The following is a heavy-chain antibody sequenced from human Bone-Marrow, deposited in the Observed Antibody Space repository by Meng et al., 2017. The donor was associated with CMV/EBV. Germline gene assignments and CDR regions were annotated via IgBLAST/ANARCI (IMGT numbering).Heavy chain of an antibody. J-gene: IGHJ6*02. CDR3: ARGDFDFWSGYYTGAVYGMDV. CDR2: ISYDGSNK. CDR1: GFTFSSYA. D-gene: IGHD3-3*01. Sequence: GGSLRLSCAASGFTFSSYAMHWVRQAPGKGLEWVAVISYDGSNKYYADSVKGRFTISRDNSKNTLYLQMNSLRAEDTAVYYCARGDFDFWSGYYTGAVYGMDVWGQGTTVTVSS. V-gene: IGHV3-30-3*01.